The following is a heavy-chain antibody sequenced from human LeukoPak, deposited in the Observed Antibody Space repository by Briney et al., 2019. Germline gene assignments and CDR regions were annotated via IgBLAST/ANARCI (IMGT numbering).Heavy chain of an antibody. CDR2: IYYSGST. CDR1: GGSISSSSYY. V-gene: IGHV4-61*05. D-gene: IGHD3-22*01. Sequence: SETLSLTCTVSGGSISSSSYYWGWIRQPPGKGLEWIGYIYYSGSTNYNPSLKSRVTISVDTSKNQFSLKLSSVTAADTAVYYCARTINLSRFHYYDSSGYTSQYYGMDVWGQGTTVTVSS. J-gene: IGHJ6*02. CDR3: ARTINLSRFHYYDSSGYTSQYYGMDV.